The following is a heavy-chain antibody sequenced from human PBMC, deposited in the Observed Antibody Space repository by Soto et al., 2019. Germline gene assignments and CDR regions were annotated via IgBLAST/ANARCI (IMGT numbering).Heavy chain of an antibody. CDR2: ISGSGGST. CDR3: AKAIEYSNYVSWDY. Sequence: GGSLRLSCAASGFTFSSYAMSWVRQAPGKGLEWVSAISGSGGSTYYADSVKGRFTISRDNSKNTLYLQMNSLRAEDTAVYYCAKAIEYSNYVSWDYWGQGTLVTVSS. V-gene: IGHV3-23*01. CDR1: GFTFSSYA. J-gene: IGHJ4*02. D-gene: IGHD4-4*01.